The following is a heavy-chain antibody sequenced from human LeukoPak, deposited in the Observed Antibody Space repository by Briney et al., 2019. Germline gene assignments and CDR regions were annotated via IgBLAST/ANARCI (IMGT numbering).Heavy chain of an antibody. CDR2: IKNDGSKK. CDR3: ASLNNDDY. V-gene: IGHV3-7*01. CDR1: GFTFSNYW. Sequence: PGGSLRLSCAASGFTFSNYWMSWVRQAPGKGLEWVANIKNDGSKKHYVDSVKGRFTISRDNAKNSLYLQMNSLRVEDTAVYYCASLNNDDYWGQGTLVTVPS. J-gene: IGHJ4*02. D-gene: IGHD1-1*01.